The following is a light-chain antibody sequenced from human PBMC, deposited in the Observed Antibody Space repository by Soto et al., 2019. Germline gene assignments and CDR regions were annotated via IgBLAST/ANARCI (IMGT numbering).Light chain of an antibody. J-gene: IGLJ2*01. CDR1: SSNIGSYT. CDR3: AALDDSLNGVL. V-gene: IGLV1-44*01. Sequence: QSVLTQPPSASGTPGQRGTISCSGSSSNIGSYTVNWYQQLPGTAPKFLSSKNNQRPSGVPDRCSGSKSGTSASLALSGVQSEDEADYYCAALDDSLNGVLFVGGTKLTVL. CDR2: KNN.